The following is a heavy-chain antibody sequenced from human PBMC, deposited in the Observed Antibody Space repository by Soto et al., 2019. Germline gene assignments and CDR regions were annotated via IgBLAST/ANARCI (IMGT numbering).Heavy chain of an antibody. CDR2: IYYIGST. V-gene: IGHV4-59*01. CDR3: ARDRSLAY. Sequence: PSATRSLTCTGSGGSISSYYWSWIRQPPGKGLEWIGYIYYIGSTNYTPSLKSRVTISVDTSKNPFSLKLSSVPAPDPAVYSCARDRSLAYWGQGTLVTVSS. CDR1: GGSISSYY. J-gene: IGHJ4*02.